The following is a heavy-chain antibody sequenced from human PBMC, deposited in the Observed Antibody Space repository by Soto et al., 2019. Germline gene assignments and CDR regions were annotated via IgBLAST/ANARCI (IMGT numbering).Heavy chain of an antibody. CDR3: ARESGSGSHYIRGFDY. J-gene: IGHJ4*02. CDR1: GGSISSYY. CDR2: IYYSGST. D-gene: IGHD1-26*01. V-gene: IGHV4-59*01. Sequence: SETLSLTCTVSGGSISSYYWSWIRQPPGKGLEWIGYIYYSGSTNYNPSLKSRVTISVDTSKNQFSLKLSSVTAADTAVYYCARESGSGSHYIRGFDYWGQGTLVTVSS.